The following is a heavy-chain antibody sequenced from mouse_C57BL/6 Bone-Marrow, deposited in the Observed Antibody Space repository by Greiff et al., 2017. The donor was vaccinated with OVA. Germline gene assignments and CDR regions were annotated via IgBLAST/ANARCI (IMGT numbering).Heavy chain of an antibody. V-gene: IGHV14-4*01. CDR1: GFNIKDDY. Sequence: VQLQQSGAELVRPGASVKLSCTASGFNIKDDYMHWVKQRPEQGLEWIGWIDPENGDTAYASKFQGQATITADTSSNTAYLQLSSLTSEDTAVYYCTTDCYGSSPFEDWGQGTTLTVSS. CDR2: IDPENGDT. CDR3: TTDCYGSSPFED. J-gene: IGHJ2*01. D-gene: IGHD1-1*01.